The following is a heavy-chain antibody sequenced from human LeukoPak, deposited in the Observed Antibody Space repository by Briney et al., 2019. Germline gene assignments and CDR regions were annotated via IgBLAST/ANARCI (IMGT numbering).Heavy chain of an antibody. J-gene: IGHJ6*02. Sequence: SETLSLTCAVYGESFSDYFWGWIRQPPGKGLEWIGEINHSGRTYYNPSLKSRVTISVDTSKNQFSLNLSSVTAADTAVYYRARDVVVVPAAIHYGMDVWGQGTTVTVSS. CDR3: ARDVVVVPAAIHYGMDV. CDR1: GESFSDYF. CDR2: INHSGRT. D-gene: IGHD2-2*01. V-gene: IGHV4-34*01.